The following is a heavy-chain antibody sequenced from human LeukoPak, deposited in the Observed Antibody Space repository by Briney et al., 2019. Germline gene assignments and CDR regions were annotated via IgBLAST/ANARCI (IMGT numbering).Heavy chain of an antibody. D-gene: IGHD5-12*01. CDR1: GYTFTGYY. CDR3: ARDFIVATTRDAFDI. CDR2: INPNSGGT. V-gene: IGHV1-2*02. J-gene: IGHJ3*02. Sequence: ASVKVSCKASGYTFTGYYMHWVRQAPGQGLEWMGWINPNSGGTNYAQKFQGRVTMTRDTSISTAYMELSRLRSDDTAVYYCARDFIVATTRDAFDIWGQGTMVTVSS.